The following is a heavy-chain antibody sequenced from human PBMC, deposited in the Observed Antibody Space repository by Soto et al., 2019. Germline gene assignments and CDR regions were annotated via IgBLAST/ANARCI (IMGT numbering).Heavy chain of an antibody. CDR3: ARRSPSWAFDI. J-gene: IGHJ3*02. CDR2: ISGSGSST. CDR1: GFTFSSYA. V-gene: IGHV3-23*01. D-gene: IGHD2-15*01. Sequence: EVQLLESGGGLVQPGGSLRLSCAASGFTFSSYALSWVRQAPGKGLEWVSVISGSGSSTYYADSVKGRFTISRDNSKNTLYLQMNILRAEDTAVYYCARRSPSWAFDIWGQVTMGTVSS.